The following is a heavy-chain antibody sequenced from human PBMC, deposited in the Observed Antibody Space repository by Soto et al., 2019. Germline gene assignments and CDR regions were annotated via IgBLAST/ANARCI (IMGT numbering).Heavy chain of an antibody. Sequence: GGSLRLSCAASGFTFSSYAMHWVRQAPGKGLEWVAVISYDGSNKYYADSVKGRFTISRDNSKNTLYLQMNSLRAEDTAVYYCAREIVPWYSSGQHYFDYWGQGTLVTVSS. J-gene: IGHJ4*02. D-gene: IGHD6-19*01. CDR3: AREIVPWYSSGQHYFDY. V-gene: IGHV3-30-3*01. CDR2: ISYDGSNK. CDR1: GFTFSSYA.